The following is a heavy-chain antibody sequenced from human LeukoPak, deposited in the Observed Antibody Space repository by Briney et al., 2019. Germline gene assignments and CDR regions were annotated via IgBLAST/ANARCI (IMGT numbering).Heavy chain of an antibody. V-gene: IGHV1-69*13. J-gene: IGHJ4*02. Sequence: GASVKVSCKASGDTFSSYAISWVRQAPGQGLEWMGGITPIFGSTNYAQKFQGRVAITADESKSIAYMELSSLRSEDTAVYYCAGDGRIRASEYFFEYWGQGTLVTVSS. CDR3: AGDGRIRASEYFFEY. CDR1: GDTFSSYA. CDR2: ITPIFGST. D-gene: IGHD3-10*01.